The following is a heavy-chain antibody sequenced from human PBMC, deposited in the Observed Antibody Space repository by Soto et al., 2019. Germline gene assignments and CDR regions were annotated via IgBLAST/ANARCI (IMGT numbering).Heavy chain of an antibody. CDR2: IYYSGST. CDR3: ARDRRADSRYNWFDP. D-gene: IGHD2-21*01. CDR1: GGSISSYY. Sequence: PSETLSLTCTVSGGSISSYYWSWIRQPPGKGLEWIGYIYYSGSTNYNPSLKRRVSISVDTSKNQFSLKLSSVTAADTAVYYCARDRRADSRYNWFDPWGQGTLVTVSS. V-gene: IGHV4-59*01. J-gene: IGHJ5*02.